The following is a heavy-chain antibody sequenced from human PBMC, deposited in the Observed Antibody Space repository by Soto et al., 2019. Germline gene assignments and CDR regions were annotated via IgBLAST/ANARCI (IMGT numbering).Heavy chain of an antibody. Sequence: SETLSLTCAVYGGSFSGYYWSWIRQPPGKGLEWIGEINHSGSTNYNPSLKSRVTISVDTSKNQFSLKLSSVTAADTAVYYCARGRNGDYIGSSPSFHSWGKGPLIS. CDR2: INHSGST. V-gene: IGHV4-34*01. CDR1: GGSFSGYY. CDR3: ARGRNGDYIGSSPSFHS. D-gene: IGHD4-17*01. J-gene: IGHJ5*02.